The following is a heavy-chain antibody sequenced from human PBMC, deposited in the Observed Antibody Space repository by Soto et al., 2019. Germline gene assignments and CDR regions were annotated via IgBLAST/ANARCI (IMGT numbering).Heavy chain of an antibody. J-gene: IGHJ4*02. CDR3: AKGAGSSPDY. CDR2: ISYDGSNK. CDR1: GFTFSSYG. V-gene: IGHV3-30*18. Sequence: QVQLVESGGGVVQPGRSLRLSCAASGFTFSSYGMHWVRQAPGKGLEWVAVISYDGSNKYYADSVKGRFTISRDNSKNTLYLQMNSLRAEDTAVYYCAKGAGSSPDYWGQGTLVIVSS. D-gene: IGHD6-6*01.